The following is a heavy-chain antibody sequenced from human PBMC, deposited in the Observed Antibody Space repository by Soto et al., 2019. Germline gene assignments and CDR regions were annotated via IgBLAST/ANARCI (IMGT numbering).Heavy chain of an antibody. CDR2: IYYSGST. CDR3: ARANDILTGYDY. J-gene: IGHJ4*02. Sequence: SETLSLTCTVSGGSISSGGYYWSWIRQHPGKGLEWIGYIYYSGSTYYNPSLKGRVTISVDTSKNQFSLKLSSVTAADTAVYYCARANDILTGYDYWGQGTLVTVSS. V-gene: IGHV4-31*03. D-gene: IGHD3-9*01. CDR1: GGSISSGGYY.